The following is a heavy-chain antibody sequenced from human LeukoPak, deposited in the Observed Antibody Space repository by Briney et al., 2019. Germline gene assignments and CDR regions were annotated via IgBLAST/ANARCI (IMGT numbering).Heavy chain of an antibody. J-gene: IGHJ4*02. CDR2: ISYDGSNK. D-gene: IGHD3-10*01. V-gene: IGHV3-30*18. Sequence: PGGSLRLSCAASGFTFSSYGMHWVRQAPGKGLEWVAVISYDGSNKYYADSVKGRFTISRDNSKNTLYLQMNSQRAEDTAVYYCAKDKYYSGFDYWGQGTLVTVSS. CDR3: AKDKYYSGFDY. CDR1: GFTFSSYG.